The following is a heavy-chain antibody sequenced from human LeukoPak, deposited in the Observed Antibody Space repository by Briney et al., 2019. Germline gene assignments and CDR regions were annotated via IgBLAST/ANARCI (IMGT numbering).Heavy chain of an antibody. D-gene: IGHD5-12*01. CDR3: ARVLLYSGYDLNWFDP. CDR1: GYSISSSYY. J-gene: IGHJ5*02. CDR2: IYYSGST. Sequence: SETLSLTCTVSGYSISSSYYWGWIRPPPGKGLEWIGSIYYSGSTYYNPSLKSRVTISVDTSKNQFSLKLSSVTAADTAVYYCARVLLYSGYDLNWFDPWGQGTLVTVSS. V-gene: IGHV4-38-2*02.